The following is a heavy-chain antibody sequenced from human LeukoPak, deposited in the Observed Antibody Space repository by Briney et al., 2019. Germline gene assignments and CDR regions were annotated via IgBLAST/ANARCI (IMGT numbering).Heavy chain of an antibody. CDR3: ARGRRYYYDRTVYNGGPGVSRWIYYFDY. CDR2: IIHVGST. J-gene: IGHJ4*02. Sequence: TSVTLSLTCAVSGGSISSNNWWSWVRQPPGKGLEWIGEIIHVGSTNYNPSLKSRVTISVDTSKNQFSLKLNSVTAADTAVYYCARGRRYYYDRTVYNGGPGVSRWIYYFDYWGQGTLVTVSS. V-gene: IGHV4-4*02. D-gene: IGHD3-22*01. CDR1: GGSISSNNW.